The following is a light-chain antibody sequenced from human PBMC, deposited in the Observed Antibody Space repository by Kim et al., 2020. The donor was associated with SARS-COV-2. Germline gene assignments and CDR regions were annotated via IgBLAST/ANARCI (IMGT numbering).Light chain of an antibody. CDR2: SAS. CDR3: QQYGSSPPQYS. Sequence: PGEIATLSGRASQSVSSSYLAWYQQKPGQAPRLLIYSASSRATGIPDRFSGSGSGTDFTLTISRLEPEDFAVYYCQQYGSSPPQYSFGQGTKLEI. V-gene: IGKV3-20*01. CDR1: QSVSSSY. J-gene: IGKJ2*03.